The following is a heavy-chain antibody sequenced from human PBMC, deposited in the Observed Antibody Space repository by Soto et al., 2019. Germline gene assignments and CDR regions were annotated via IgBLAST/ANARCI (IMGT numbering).Heavy chain of an antibody. Sequence: QVQLVESGGGVVQPGRSLRLSCAASGFTFSSYGMHGVRQAPGKGLEWGAVIIYDGSTKYYADSVKGRFTISRDNSKSTLYLQMNSLRAEDTAVYYCAKDRMGAGVRGYFDYWGQGTLVTVSS. V-gene: IGHV3-30*18. D-gene: IGHD3-10*01. CDR2: IIYDGSTK. J-gene: IGHJ4*02. CDR1: GFTFSSYG. CDR3: AKDRMGAGVRGYFDY.